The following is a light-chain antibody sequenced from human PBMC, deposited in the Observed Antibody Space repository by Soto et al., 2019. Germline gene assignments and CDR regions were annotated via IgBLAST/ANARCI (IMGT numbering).Light chain of an antibody. Sequence: DIQMTQSPSTLSASVGDRVTITCRASQNINTALAWYPQKPGQAPNLLIYMAPTLESGVPSRFSGSGTGTEFTLTISKLQPEDLAAYYCQHHKSYPRTFGQGTKVEIK. J-gene: IGKJ1*01. CDR3: QHHKSYPRT. CDR1: QNINTA. CDR2: MAP. V-gene: IGKV1-5*03.